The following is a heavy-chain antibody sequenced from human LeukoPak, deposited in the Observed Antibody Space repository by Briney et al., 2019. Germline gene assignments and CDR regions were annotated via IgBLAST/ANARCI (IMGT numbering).Heavy chain of an antibody. Sequence: PGGSLRLSCAASGFTFSSYSMNWVRQAPGKGLEWVSYISSTSNTIYYADSVKGRFTISRDNAKNSLYLQINSLRDEDTAVYYCARGNYGSGSYYNKNWFDPWGQGTLVTASS. V-gene: IGHV3-48*02. CDR3: ARGNYGSGSYYNKNWFDP. CDR1: GFTFSSYS. J-gene: IGHJ5*02. D-gene: IGHD3-10*01. CDR2: ISSTSNTI.